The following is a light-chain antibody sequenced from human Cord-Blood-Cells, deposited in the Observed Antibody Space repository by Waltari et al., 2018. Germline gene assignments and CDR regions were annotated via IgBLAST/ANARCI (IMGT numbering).Light chain of an antibody. Sequence: DIVMTKSPHNLAVSLGERATINCKSSTSVLYSSNNKNYLAWYQQKPGQPPKLLIYWASTRESGVPDRFSGSGSGTDFTLTISSLQAEDVAVYYCQQYYSTPLTFGGGTKVEIK. J-gene: IGKJ4*01. CDR1: TSVLYSSNNKNY. CDR2: WAS. V-gene: IGKV4-1*01. CDR3: QQYYSTPLT.